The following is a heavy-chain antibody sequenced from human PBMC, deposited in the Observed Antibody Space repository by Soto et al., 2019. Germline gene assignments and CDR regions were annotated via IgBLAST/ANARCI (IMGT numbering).Heavy chain of an antibody. Sequence: EVQLLESGGALVQPGGSLRLSCAASGFTFSSYAMSWFRQAPGKGLEWVSGISDSGDNTDYAASVKGRFSISRDNSENTLFLQMNSLRSEDTATYYCAHSQQKGVRYNWFDPWGQGTLVIVSS. CDR2: ISDSGDNT. CDR1: GFTFSSYA. V-gene: IGHV3-23*01. D-gene: IGHD6-6*01. CDR3: AHSQQKGVRYNWFDP. J-gene: IGHJ5*02.